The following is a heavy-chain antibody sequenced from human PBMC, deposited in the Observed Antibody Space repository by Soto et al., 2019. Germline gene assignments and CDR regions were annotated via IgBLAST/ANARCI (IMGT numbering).Heavy chain of an antibody. CDR3: AREGAGSYWFDP. V-gene: IGHV4-31*03. CDR1: GGSISSGGYY. D-gene: IGHD3-10*01. J-gene: IGHJ5*02. Sequence: SETLSLTCTISGGSISSGGYYWSWIRQRPEKGLEWLGYIHNNGATYYNPSLSGRVTISADTSNTRYSLSVYSVTAADTAVYYCAREGAGSYWFDPWGQGLLVTVSS. CDR2: IHNNGAT.